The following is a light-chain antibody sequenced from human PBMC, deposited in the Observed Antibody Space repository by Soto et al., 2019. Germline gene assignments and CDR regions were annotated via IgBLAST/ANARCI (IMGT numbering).Light chain of an antibody. CDR1: QAINNY. Sequence: DLQMTQSPSSLSASVGDRVTITCRASQAINNYVAWYQQRPGQVPNLLIYGASTLQSGVPIRFSGSGSGTDFTLTISSLQPEDVAVYYCQRYNSAPRTFGQGTKVEIK. V-gene: IGKV1-27*01. CDR3: QRYNSAPRT. J-gene: IGKJ1*01. CDR2: GAS.